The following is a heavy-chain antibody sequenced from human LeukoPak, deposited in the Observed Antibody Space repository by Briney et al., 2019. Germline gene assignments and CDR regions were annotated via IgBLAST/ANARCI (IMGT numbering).Heavy chain of an antibody. D-gene: IGHD4-17*01. Sequence: GGSLRLSCAASGFTVSSNYMSWVRQAPGKGLEWVSVIDSDGSTYYADSVKGRFTMSRHNSRNTLYLQLNSLRPEDTAVYYCAREGTYDDYVFDYWGQGTLVTVSS. CDR1: GFTVSSNY. CDR2: IDSDGST. J-gene: IGHJ4*02. V-gene: IGHV3-53*04. CDR3: AREGTYDDYVFDY.